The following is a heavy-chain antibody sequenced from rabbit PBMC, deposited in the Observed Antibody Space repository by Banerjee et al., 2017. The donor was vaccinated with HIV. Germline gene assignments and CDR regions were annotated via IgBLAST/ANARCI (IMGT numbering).Heavy chain of an antibody. V-gene: IGHV1S40*01. CDR3: AREDYAGYGFFNL. Sequence: QSLEESGGDLVKPGASLTLTCTASGFSFSNSYYMCWVRQAPGKGLEWIACIDTSSGSTYYASWAKGRFTISKTSSTTVTLQMTSLTAADTATYFCAREDYAGYGFFNLWGPGTLVTVS. J-gene: IGHJ4*01. CDR2: IDTSSGST. CDR1: GFSFSNSYY. D-gene: IGHD7-1*01.